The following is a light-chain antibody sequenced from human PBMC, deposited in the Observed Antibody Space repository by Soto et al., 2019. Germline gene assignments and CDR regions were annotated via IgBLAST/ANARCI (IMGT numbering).Light chain of an antibody. Sequence: EIVLTQSPGTLSLSPGERATLSCRTSQSVSSSYLTWYQQKPGQAPRLLIYGASSRATGIPDRFSGSGSGTDFTVTISRLEPEDFAVYYCQHYGTSRTFGRGTKVEI. CDR2: GAS. J-gene: IGKJ1*01. CDR1: QSVSSSY. V-gene: IGKV3-20*01. CDR3: QHYGTSRT.